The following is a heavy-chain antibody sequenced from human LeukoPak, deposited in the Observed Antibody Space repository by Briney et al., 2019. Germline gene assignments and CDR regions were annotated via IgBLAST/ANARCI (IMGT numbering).Heavy chain of an antibody. CDR1: GFTFSGSS. Sequence: GGSLRLSCAASGFTFSGSSMHWVRQASGKGLEWVGRIRDIAYSYATAYAASVTGRFIISRDDSKNVVYLQMNSLKTEDTAVYYCTTPNAGNWFDPWGQGTLVTVSS. D-gene: IGHD6-13*01. V-gene: IGHV3-73*01. J-gene: IGHJ5*02. CDR3: TTPNAGNWFDP. CDR2: IRDIAYSYAT.